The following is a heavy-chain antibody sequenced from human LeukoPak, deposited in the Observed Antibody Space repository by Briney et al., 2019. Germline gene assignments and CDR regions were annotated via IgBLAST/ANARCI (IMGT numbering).Heavy chain of an antibody. D-gene: IGHD3-3*01. CDR2: ISGSGGST. Sequence: GGSLRLSCAASGFTFSSYAMSWVRQAPGKGLEWVSAISGSGGSTYYADSVKGRFTISRDNSKNTLYLQMNSLRVEDTAVYYCAKDKITIFGVAAIDYWGQGTLVTVSS. CDR1: GFTFSSYA. V-gene: IGHV3-23*01. J-gene: IGHJ4*02. CDR3: AKDKITIFGVAAIDY.